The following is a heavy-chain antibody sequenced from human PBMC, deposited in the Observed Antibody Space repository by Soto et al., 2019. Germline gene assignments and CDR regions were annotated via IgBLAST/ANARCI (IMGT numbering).Heavy chain of an antibody. CDR3: ARGRLGQLSLTSSFDY. CDR2: IYYSGST. CDR1: GGFISSGGYY. J-gene: IGHJ4*02. V-gene: IGHV4-31*03. Sequence: PSETLSLTCTVSGGFISSGGYYWSWIRQHPGKGLEWIGYIYYSGSTFYNPSLQSRVALSVDTSKNQFSLKLNSVTAADTAVYYCARGRLGQLSLTSSFDYWGQGTLVTVSS. D-gene: IGHD3-16*02.